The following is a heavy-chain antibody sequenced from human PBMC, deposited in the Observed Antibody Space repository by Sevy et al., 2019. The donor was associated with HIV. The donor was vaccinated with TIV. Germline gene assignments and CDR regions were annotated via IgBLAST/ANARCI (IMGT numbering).Heavy chain of an antibody. D-gene: IGHD2-8*02. V-gene: IGHV3-15*01. CDR3: STDPIIVLLVTDGMDV. CDR1: GFTFSNAW. CDR2: IKSKTDGGTI. Sequence: GGSLRLSCAASGFTFSNAWMSWVRQAPGKGLEWVGRIKSKTDGGTIDYAAPVKGGFTISRDDSKNTLYLQMNSLKTEDTAVYYCSTDPIIVLLVTDGMDVWGQGTTVTVSS. J-gene: IGHJ6*02.